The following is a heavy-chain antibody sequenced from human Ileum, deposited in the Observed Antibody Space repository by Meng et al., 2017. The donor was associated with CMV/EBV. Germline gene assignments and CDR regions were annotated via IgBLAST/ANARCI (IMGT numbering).Heavy chain of an antibody. CDR1: GFTLSTYY. Sequence: VRLEQSGAEVRKRGASMTVSVKAPGFTLSTYYIHWVRQATGQGLEWMGVFYSDAGTTSCPPKFQGRLTMTSDTSRSTFFLELTSLTSEDTAFYYCKTETLAAYYLDSWGPGTLVTVSS. J-gene: IGHJ4*02. CDR3: KTETLAAYYLDS. V-gene: IGHV1-46*01. CDR2: FYSDAGTT.